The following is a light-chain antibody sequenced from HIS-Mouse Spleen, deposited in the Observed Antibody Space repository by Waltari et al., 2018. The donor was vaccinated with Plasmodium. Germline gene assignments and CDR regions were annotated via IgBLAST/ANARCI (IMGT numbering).Light chain of an antibody. V-gene: IGLV1-47*01. CDR2: RNN. CDR3: AAWDDSLSGRV. J-gene: IGLJ3*02. Sequence: QSVLTQPPSASGTPGQRVTISCSGSSSNIGSNYVYWYQQLPGTAPKLLIYRNNQRPSGVPVRVSGSKSGTSGSLAISGLRSEDEADYYCAAWDDSLSGRVFGGGTKLTVL. CDR1: SSNIGSNY.